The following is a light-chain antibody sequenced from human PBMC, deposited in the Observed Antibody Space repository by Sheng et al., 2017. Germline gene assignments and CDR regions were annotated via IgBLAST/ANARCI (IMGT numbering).Light chain of an antibody. CDR1: QDIFND. CDR3: QQSKNLPLT. CDR2: DAS. J-gene: IGKJ4*01. V-gene: IGKV1-33*01. Sequence: DVQMTQSPSSLSASVGDRVIITCQASQDIFNDLNWFQHKPGKAPKLLIYDASILGTGVPSRFSGGGSGTDFTLTVSSLQPEDVATYYCQQSKNLPLTFGGGTKVEIK.